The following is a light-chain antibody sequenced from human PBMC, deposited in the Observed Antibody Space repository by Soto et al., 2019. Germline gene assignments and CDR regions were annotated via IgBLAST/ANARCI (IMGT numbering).Light chain of an antibody. CDR1: QSFRGL. V-gene: IGKV3-11*01. J-gene: IGKJ5*01. Sequence: EVVLTHSPVTLSLSPGEIATLSSRASQSFRGLLAWYQQKPGQAPRLLIYDAYNRATGITPRFSGSGSGTDFTLTISSLEPEDSAVYYCQQRHMWPITFGQGTRLDIK. CDR2: DAY. CDR3: QQRHMWPIT.